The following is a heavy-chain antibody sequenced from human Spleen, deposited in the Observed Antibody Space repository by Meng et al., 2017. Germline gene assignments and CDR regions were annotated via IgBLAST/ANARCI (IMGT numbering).Heavy chain of an antibody. Sequence: GESLKISCAGSGFTFSSYGMHWVRQAPGKGLEWVAVIWYNGSNKYNADSVKGRFTISRDNSKNTLYLQMNSLRAEDTALYYCARRGVTYCSRTDCRPTWFDPWGQGTLVTVSS. D-gene: IGHD2-2*01. CDR2: IWYNGSNK. CDR3: ARRGVTYCSRTDCRPTWFDP. V-gene: IGHV3-33*08. CDR1: GFTFSSYG. J-gene: IGHJ5*02.